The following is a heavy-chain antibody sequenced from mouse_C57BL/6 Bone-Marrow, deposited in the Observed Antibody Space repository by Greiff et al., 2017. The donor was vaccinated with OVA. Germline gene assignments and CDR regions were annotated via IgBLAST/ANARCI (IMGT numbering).Heavy chain of an antibody. CDR2: IAPSDSYI. V-gene: IGHV1-59*01. CDR3: AHYGSRLYLHY. CDR1: GYTFTNYW. J-gene: IGHJ2*02. Sequence: QVTLKVSGAELVRPGTSVKLSCKASGYTFTNYWMHWVKQRPGQGLEWIGVIAPSDSYINYNQKFKGRATLTVDTSSSTAYMHLSSLTSEDSAVYYCAHYGSRLYLHYWGQGTSLTVSS. D-gene: IGHD1-1*01.